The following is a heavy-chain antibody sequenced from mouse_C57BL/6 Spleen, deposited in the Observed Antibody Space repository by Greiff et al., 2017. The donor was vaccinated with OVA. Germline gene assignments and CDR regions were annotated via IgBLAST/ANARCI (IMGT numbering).Heavy chain of an antibody. V-gene: IGHV2-3*01. CDR1: GFSLNSYG. Sequence: VQLVESGPGLVAPSQSLSITCTVSGFSLNSYGVSWVRQPPGKGLEWMGVIWGDGSTNNPSALISRLSSSKDNSTSQVFLKRNRLQTDDTATYYCAKGDYGSSWAYWGQGTLVTVSA. CDR2: IWGDGST. CDR3: AKGDYGSSWAY. J-gene: IGHJ3*01. D-gene: IGHD1-1*01.